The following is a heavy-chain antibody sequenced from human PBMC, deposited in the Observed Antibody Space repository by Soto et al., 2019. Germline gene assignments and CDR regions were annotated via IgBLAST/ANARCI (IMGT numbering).Heavy chain of an antibody. D-gene: IGHD5-18*01. J-gene: IGHJ6*02. V-gene: IGHV5-10-1*01. CDR3: ARKDSFRDYYYYGMDV. CDR2: IDPSDSYT. CDR1: GYSFTSYW. Sequence: GESLKISCKGSGYSFTSYWISWVRQMPGKGLEWMGRIDPSDSYTNYSPSFQGHVTISADKSISTAYLQWSSLKASDTAMYYCARKDSFRDYYYYGMDVWGQGTTVTVSS.